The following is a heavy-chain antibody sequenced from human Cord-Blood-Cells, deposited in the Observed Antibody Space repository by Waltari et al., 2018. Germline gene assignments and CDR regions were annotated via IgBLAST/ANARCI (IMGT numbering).Heavy chain of an antibody. Sequence: QVQLQQWGAGLLKPSETLSLTCAVYGGSFRGYSWSWIRQPPGKGLEWIGEINHSGSTNYNPSLKSRVTISVDTSKNQFSLKLSSVTAADTAVYYCARGPGDSAFDIWGQGTMVTVSS. D-gene: IGHD3-16*01. CDR2: INHSGST. J-gene: IGHJ3*02. V-gene: IGHV4-34*01. CDR1: GGSFRGYS. CDR3: ARGPGDSAFDI.